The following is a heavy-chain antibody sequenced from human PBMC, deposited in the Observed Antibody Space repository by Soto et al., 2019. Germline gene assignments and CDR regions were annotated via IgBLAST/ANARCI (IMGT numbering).Heavy chain of an antibody. V-gene: IGHV3-74*01. Sequence: GGSLRLSCAASGFTFSSYGMHWVRQAPGKGLVWVSVINSDGSSTNYADSVKGRFTISRDNAKNTLYLQMNSLRAEDTAVYYCVRTSLVVAAATREDYWGQGTLVTVSS. CDR2: INSDGSST. CDR1: GFTFSSYG. CDR3: VRTSLVVAAATREDY. J-gene: IGHJ4*02. D-gene: IGHD2-15*01.